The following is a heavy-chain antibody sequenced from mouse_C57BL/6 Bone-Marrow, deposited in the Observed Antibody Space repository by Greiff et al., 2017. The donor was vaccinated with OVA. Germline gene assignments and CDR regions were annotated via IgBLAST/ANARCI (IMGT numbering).Heavy chain of an antibody. CDR2: INSDGGST. CDR1: EYEFPSHD. Sequence: EVHLVESGGGLVQPGESLKLSCESNEYEFPSHDMSWVRKTPEKRLELVAAINSDGGSTYYPDTMERRFIISRDNTKKTLYLQMSSLRSEDTALYYCARRAHYYGSDYFDYWGQGTTLTVSS. J-gene: IGHJ2*01. CDR3: ARRAHYYGSDYFDY. D-gene: IGHD1-1*01. V-gene: IGHV5-2*01.